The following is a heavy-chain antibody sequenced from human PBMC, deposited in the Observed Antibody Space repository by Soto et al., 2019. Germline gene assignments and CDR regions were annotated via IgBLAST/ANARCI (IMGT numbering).Heavy chain of an antibody. CDR2: IIPIFGTA. CDR1: GGTFSSYA. V-gene: IGHV1-69*01. Sequence: QVQLVQSGAEVKKPGSSVKVSCKASGGTFSSYAISWVRQAPGQGLEWMGGIIPIFGTANYAQKFQGRVTITADETTRTAYMELSSLRSEDTAVYYCARVAGTYTEQGAMTEYFQHWGQGTLVTVSS. D-gene: IGHD3-10*01. J-gene: IGHJ1*01. CDR3: ARVAGTYTEQGAMTEYFQH.